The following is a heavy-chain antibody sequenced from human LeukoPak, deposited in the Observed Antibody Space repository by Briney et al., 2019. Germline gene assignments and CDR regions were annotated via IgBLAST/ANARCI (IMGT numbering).Heavy chain of an antibody. D-gene: IGHD6-6*01. CDR2: INPSGGST. CDR3: ARDGNIAARGGWFDP. Sequence: ASVKVSCKASGYTFTSYYMHWVRQAPGQGLEWMGIINPSGGSTSYAQKFQGRVTMTRDTSTSTVYMELSSLRSEDTAVYYCARDGNIAARGGWFDPWGQGTLVTVSS. CDR1: GYTFTSYY. V-gene: IGHV1-46*01. J-gene: IGHJ5*02.